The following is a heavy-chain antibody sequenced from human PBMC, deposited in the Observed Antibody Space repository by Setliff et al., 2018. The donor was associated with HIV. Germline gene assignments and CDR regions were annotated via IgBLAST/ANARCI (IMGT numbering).Heavy chain of an antibody. D-gene: IGHD5-18*01. CDR2: INPSGGIT. CDR1: GSTLTNYH. Sequence: ASVKVSCKASGSTLTNYHMHWVRQAPGQGLEWMGVINPSGGITTYAQKFQGRVKITADTSIDTAYMELSSLRSDDTAMYYCGWGTQLPIGSWGQGTLVTVSS. J-gene: IGHJ4*02. CDR3: GWGTQLPIGS. V-gene: IGHV1-46*01.